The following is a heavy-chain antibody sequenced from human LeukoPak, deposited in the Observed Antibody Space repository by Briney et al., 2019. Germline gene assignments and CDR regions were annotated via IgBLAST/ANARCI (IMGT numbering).Heavy chain of an antibody. D-gene: IGHD3-10*01. CDR1: GFMFSTYS. CDR3: ARENTLVRGTRNPFDY. J-gene: IGHJ4*02. Sequence: GGSLRLSCAASGFMFSTYSMHWVRQAPGKGLEWVAFISFDGNKKYYADSVKGRFSISRDNSKNTLYVQMNSLRIEDTAVYYCARENTLVRGTRNPFDYWGQGTLVTVSS. CDR2: ISFDGNKK. V-gene: IGHV3-30*03.